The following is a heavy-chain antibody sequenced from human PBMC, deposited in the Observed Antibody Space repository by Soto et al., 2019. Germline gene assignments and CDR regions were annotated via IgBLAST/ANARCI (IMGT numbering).Heavy chain of an antibody. CDR3: AREIELLWFGELFGHWFDP. Sequence: QVQLVQSGAEVKKPGASVKVSCKASGYTFTSYGISWVRQAPGQGLEWMGWISAYNGNTNYAQKLQGRVTMTTDTSTSTAYMELRSLRSDDTAVYYCAREIELLWFGELFGHWFDPWGQGTLVTVSS. CDR2: ISAYNGNT. J-gene: IGHJ5*02. CDR1: GYTFTSYG. V-gene: IGHV1-18*01. D-gene: IGHD3-10*01.